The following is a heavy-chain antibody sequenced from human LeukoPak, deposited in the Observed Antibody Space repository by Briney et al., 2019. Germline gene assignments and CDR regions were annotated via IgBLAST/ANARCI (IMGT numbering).Heavy chain of an antibody. CDR1: GGSISSYY. J-gene: IGHJ6*02. V-gene: IGHV4-59*12. Sequence: PSETLSLTCTVSGGSISSYYWSWIRQPPGKGLEWIGYIYYSGSTNYNPSLKSRVTISVDTSKNQFSLKLSSVTAADTAVYYCARDNPIQYGMDVWGQGTTVTVSS. CDR3: ARDNPIQYGMDV. D-gene: IGHD1-14*01. CDR2: IYYSGST.